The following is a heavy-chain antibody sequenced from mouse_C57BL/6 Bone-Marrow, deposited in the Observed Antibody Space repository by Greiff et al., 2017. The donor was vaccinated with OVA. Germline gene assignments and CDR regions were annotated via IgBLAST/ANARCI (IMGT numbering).Heavy chain of an antibody. CDR3: ASIYGWFAY. CDR1: GYTFTDYN. V-gene: IGHV1-18*01. D-gene: IGHD1-1*01. J-gene: IGHJ3*01. Sequence: VQLQQSGPELVKPGASVKIPCKASGYTFTDYNMDWVKQSHGKSLEWIGDINPNNGGTIYNQKFKGKATLTVDKSSSTAYMELRSLTSEDTAVYYCASIYGWFAYWGQGTLVTVSA. CDR2: INPNNGGT.